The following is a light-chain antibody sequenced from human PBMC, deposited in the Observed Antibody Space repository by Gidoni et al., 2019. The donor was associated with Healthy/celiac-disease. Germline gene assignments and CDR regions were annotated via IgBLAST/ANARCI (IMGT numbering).Light chain of an antibody. J-gene: IGKJ2*01. Sequence: DIVMTQCPDSLALSLGERATINCKSSQSVLYSSNNKHYVAWYQQKPGQPPTLLIYWASTRASGVPDRFSGSGSGTDFTLPISSLQAEDVAVYYCHQYYSTPSTFGQGTKLEIK. V-gene: IGKV4-1*01. CDR3: HQYYSTPST. CDR1: QSVLYSSNNKHY. CDR2: WAS.